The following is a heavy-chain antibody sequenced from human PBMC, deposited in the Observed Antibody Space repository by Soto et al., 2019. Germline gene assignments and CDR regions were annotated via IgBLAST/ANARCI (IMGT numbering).Heavy chain of an antibody. Sequence: GGSLRLSCAASGFTFSSYSMNWVRQAPGKGLEWVSSISSSSSYIYYADSVKGRFTVSRDNAKNSLYRQMNSPRAEDTAVYYCARDPHSDYCTNGVCKGGNWFDPWGQGTLVTVSS. CDR2: ISSSSSYI. J-gene: IGHJ5*02. V-gene: IGHV3-21*01. CDR1: GFTFSSYS. D-gene: IGHD2-8*01. CDR3: ARDPHSDYCTNGVCKGGNWFDP.